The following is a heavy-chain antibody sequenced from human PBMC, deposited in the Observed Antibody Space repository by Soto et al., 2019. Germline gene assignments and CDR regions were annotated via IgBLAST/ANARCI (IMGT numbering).Heavy chain of an antibody. CDR3: ARVTGYCSGGSCYSLAFDI. CDR1: GYTFSDYD. D-gene: IGHD2-15*01. V-gene: IGHV1-8*01. J-gene: IGHJ3*02. CDR2: MNPNSGNT. Sequence: ASVKVSCKASGYTFSDYDINWVRQATGQGLEWLGWMNPNSGNTGYVEKFQGRVTMTRNTSASTAYMELSSLRSEDTAVYYCARVTGYCSGGSCYSLAFDIWGQGTLLTVSS.